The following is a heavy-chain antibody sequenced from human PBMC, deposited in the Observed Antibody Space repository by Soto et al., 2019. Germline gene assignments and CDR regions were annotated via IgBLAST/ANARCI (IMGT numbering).Heavy chain of an antibody. D-gene: IGHD1-7*01. CDR2: IYTSGNT. J-gene: IGHJ4*02. CDR1: GGSISSYH. CDR3: ARESGDNWDYEAY. Sequence: SETLSLTCTVSGGSISSYHWSWIRQSAGRGLEWIGRIYTSGNTHYNPSLKSRVTVSIDTSKNQFFLTVNSVTAADSAVYYCARESGDNWDYEAYWGQGTPVTVSS. V-gene: IGHV4-4*07.